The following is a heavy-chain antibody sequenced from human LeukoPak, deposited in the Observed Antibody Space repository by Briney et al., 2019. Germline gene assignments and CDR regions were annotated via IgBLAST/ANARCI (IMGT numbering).Heavy chain of an antibody. V-gene: IGHV1-2*06. CDR2: LNPNSGGT. CDR1: GYTFTGYF. J-gene: IGHJ4*02. D-gene: IGHD2-21*01. CDR3: AREDELVDFDH. Sequence: ASVKVSCKASGYTFTGYFLVWVRQAPGQGLEWMGRLNPNSGGTNYAQNFQGRATMTRDTSISTAYMELSRLRSDDTAVYYCAREDELVDFDHWGQGTLVTVSS.